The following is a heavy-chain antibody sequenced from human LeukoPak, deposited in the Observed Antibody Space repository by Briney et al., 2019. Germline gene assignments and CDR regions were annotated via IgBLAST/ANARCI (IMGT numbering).Heavy chain of an antibody. Sequence: GESLQISCKGSGYSFTSYWIGWVRQLPGKGLEWMGIIYPGDSDTRYSPSFQGQVTISADKSISTAYLQWSSLKASDTAMYYCARLYYDFWSGERDPAYYFDYWGQGTLVTVSS. CDR3: ARLYYDFWSGERDPAYYFDY. D-gene: IGHD3-3*01. V-gene: IGHV5-51*01. CDR1: GYSFTSYW. CDR2: IYPGDSDT. J-gene: IGHJ4*02.